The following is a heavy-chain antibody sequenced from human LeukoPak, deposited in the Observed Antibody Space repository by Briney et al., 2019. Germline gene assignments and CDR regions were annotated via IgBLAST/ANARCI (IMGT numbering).Heavy chain of an antibody. CDR1: GVTFSSYS. Sequence: PGGSLRLSCAASGVTFSSYSMNWVRQAPGKGLEWVSSISSSSSYIYYADSVKGRFTISRDNAKNSLYLQMNSLRAEDTAVYYCARDGKLGCSGGSCYGGYWGQGTLVTVSS. J-gene: IGHJ4*02. V-gene: IGHV3-21*01. CDR2: ISSSSSYI. D-gene: IGHD2-15*01. CDR3: ARDGKLGCSGGSCYGGY.